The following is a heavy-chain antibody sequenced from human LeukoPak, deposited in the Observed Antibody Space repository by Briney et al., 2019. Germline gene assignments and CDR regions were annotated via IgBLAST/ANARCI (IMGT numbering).Heavy chain of an antibody. Sequence: SETLSLTCTVSGGSISSYYWSWIRQPPGKGLEWIGYIYYSGSTNYNPSLKSRVTISVDTSKNQFSLKLSSVTAADTAVYYCAGDPGDSSGFDYGGQGTLVTVSS. CDR3: AGDPGDSSGFDY. CDR2: IYYSGST. CDR1: GGSISSYY. V-gene: IGHV4-59*01. J-gene: IGHJ4*02. D-gene: IGHD6-25*01.